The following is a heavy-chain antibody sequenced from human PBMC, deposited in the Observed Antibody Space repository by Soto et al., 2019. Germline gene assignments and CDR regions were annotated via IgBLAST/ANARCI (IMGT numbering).Heavy chain of an antibody. D-gene: IGHD1-26*01. J-gene: IGHJ4*02. CDR1: GFTFNNAW. CDR2: IKSKIHGGTT. CDR3: TTDGPQYSGTEY. V-gene: IGHV3-15*01. Sequence: EVQLVESGGGLVKPGGSLRLSCAVSGFTFNNAWMSWVRQAPGKGLQWVGHIKSKIHGGTTDYAAPVKGRFTISRDDSGDTVYRQMNSLKSEDTGVYYCTTDGPQYSGTEYWGQGTLVTVSS.